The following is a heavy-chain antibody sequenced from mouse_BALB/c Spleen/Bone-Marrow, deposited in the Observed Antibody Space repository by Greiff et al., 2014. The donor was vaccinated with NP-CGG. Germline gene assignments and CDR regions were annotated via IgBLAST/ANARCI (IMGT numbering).Heavy chain of an antibody. CDR2: INSNGGST. CDR1: GFTFSSYG. V-gene: IGHV5-6-3*01. J-gene: IGHJ2*01. CDR3: ARGNYGNYVDYFDY. D-gene: IGHD2-1*01. Sequence: DVKLQESGGGLVQPGGSLKLSCAASGFTFSSYGMSWVRQTPDKRLELVASINSNGGSTYYPDSVKGRFTISRDNAKNTLSLQMSILKSEDTAMYYCARGNYGNYVDYFDYWGQGTTLTVSS.